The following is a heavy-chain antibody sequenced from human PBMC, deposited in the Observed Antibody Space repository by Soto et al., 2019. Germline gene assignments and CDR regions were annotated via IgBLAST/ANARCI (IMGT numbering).Heavy chain of an antibody. J-gene: IGHJ6*02. CDR3: ARDTDPSYTTDV. D-gene: IGHD4-4*01. V-gene: IGHV3-74*01. CDR2: INSDGSST. CDR1: GFTFSSYW. Sequence: EVQLVESGGGLVQPGGSLRLSCAASGFTFSSYWMHWVRQAPGKGLVWVSRINSDGSSTSYADSVNGRFTISRDNAKITLYLQLNGLRAGDRAVDYCARDTDPSYTTDVWGQLTRVTVYS.